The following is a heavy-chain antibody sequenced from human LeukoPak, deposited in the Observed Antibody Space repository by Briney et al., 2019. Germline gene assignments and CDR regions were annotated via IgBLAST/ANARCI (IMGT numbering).Heavy chain of an antibody. CDR2: VDPEDGET. V-gene: IGHV1-69-2*01. CDR3: ARDGYNYLGYFDY. CDR1: GYTFTDYY. D-gene: IGHD5-24*01. Sequence: ASVKVSCKVSGYTFTDYYMHWVQQAPGKGLEWMGLVDPEDGETIYAEKFQGRVTITADTSTDTAYMELSSLRSEDTAVYYCARDGYNYLGYFDYWGQGTLVTVSS. J-gene: IGHJ4*02.